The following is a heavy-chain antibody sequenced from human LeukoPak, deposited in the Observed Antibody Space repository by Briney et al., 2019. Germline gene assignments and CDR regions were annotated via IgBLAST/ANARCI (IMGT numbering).Heavy chain of an antibody. CDR2: IIPIFGTA. D-gene: IGHD6-13*01. CDR1: GGTFSSYA. J-gene: IGHJ5*02. Sequence: GASVKVSCKASGGTFSSYAISWVRQAPGQGLEWMGGIIPIFGTANYAQKFQGRVTITADESTSTAYMELSSLRSEDTAVYYCAPQYSSSWSNSNWFDPWGQGTLVTVSS. CDR3: APQYSSSWSNSNWFDP. V-gene: IGHV1-69*13.